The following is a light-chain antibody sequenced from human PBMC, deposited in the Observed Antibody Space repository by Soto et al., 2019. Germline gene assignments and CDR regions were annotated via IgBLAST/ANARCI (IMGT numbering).Light chain of an antibody. Sequence: QSVLTQPASVSGSPGQSMTISCTGTSSDIGGYDYVSWYQQRPGKAPKLMIYEVRYRPSGVSNRFSGSKSGNTASLTISGPQAEDEAVYYCCSYTRTSNHYFSGSGTKVTVL. V-gene: IGLV2-14*01. J-gene: IGLJ1*01. CDR1: SSDIGGYDY. CDR3: CSYTRTSNHYF. CDR2: EVR.